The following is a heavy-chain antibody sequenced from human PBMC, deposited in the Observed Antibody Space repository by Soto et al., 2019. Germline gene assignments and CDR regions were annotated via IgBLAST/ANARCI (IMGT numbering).Heavy chain of an antibody. CDR3: ARNRVLLWFGEAEGFDP. V-gene: IGHV1-3*01. D-gene: IGHD3-10*01. CDR2: INAGNGNP. Sequence: VRQAPGPRLEWMGWINAGNGNPKYPQKFQGRVTITRDTSASTAYMDLSSLRSEDTAVYYCARNRVLLWFGEAEGFDPWGQGTLVPVS. J-gene: IGHJ5*02.